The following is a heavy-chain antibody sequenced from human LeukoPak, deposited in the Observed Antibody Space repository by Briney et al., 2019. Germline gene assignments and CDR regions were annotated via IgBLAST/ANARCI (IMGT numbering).Heavy chain of an antibody. CDR1: GYTFTGYY. J-gene: IGHJ4*02. CDR3: ARDGDYGDYDPNFDY. Sequence: GASVKVSCKASGYTFTGYYMHWVRQAPGQGLEWMGRINPNSGGTNYAQKFQGSVTMTRDTSISTAYMELSRLRSDDTAVYYCARDGDYGDYDPNFDYWGQGTLVTVSS. CDR2: INPNSGGT. V-gene: IGHV1-2*06. D-gene: IGHD4-17*01.